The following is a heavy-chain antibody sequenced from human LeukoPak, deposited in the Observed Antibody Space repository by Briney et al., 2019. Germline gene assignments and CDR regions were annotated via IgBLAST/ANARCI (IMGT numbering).Heavy chain of an antibody. D-gene: IGHD1-26*01. CDR2: MKKDGSEK. V-gene: IGHV3-7*01. Sequence: PGGSLRLSCTASGFTFSDYWMAWVRQAPGKGLEWVANMKKDGSEKYYADSVRGRFTISRDNAKNSLYLQVNSLRVEDTAMYYCANLWERGYWGQGTLVTVSS. CDR3: ANLWERGY. CDR1: GFTFSDYW. J-gene: IGHJ4*02.